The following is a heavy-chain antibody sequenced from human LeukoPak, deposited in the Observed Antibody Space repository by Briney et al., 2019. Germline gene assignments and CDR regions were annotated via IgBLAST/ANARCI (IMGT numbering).Heavy chain of an antibody. CDR1: GFTFNDYA. J-gene: IGHJ4*02. D-gene: IGHD3-22*01. CDR3: ATSYDSSGNN. CDR2: IYQDGSVK. Sequence: QPGGSLRLSCAASGFTFNDYAMHWVRQAPGKGLEWVANIYQDGSVKYYVDSVKGRFTISRDNAKNSLYLEMNDLRAEDTAIYYCATSYDSSGNNWGQGTLVTVSS. V-gene: IGHV3-7*01.